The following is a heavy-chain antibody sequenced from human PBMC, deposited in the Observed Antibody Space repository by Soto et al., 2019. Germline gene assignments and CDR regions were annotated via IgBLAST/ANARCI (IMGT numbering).Heavy chain of an antibody. CDR2: IYYSGST. Sequence: PSETLSLTCTVSGDSISSSSYYWGWIRQPPGKGLEWIGSIYYSGSTYYNPSLKSRVTISADTSKNQFSLKLSSVTAADTAVYYCAVTYYYGSGNYRNYYFDYWGQGTLVTVPQ. J-gene: IGHJ4*02. CDR3: AVTYYYGSGNYRNYYFDY. D-gene: IGHD3-10*01. CDR1: GDSISSSSYY. V-gene: IGHV4-39*01.